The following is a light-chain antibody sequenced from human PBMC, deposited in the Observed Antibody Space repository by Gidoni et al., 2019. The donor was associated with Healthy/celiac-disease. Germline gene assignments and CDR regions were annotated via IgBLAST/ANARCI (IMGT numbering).Light chain of an antibody. J-gene: IGKJ4*01. V-gene: IGKV3-11*01. Sequence: EIVLTQSPATLSLSPGERATLSCRSSQIVSSYLAWYQQKPGQAPRLLIYDASNRATGIPARFSGSGSGTDFTLTISSLEPEDFAVYYCQQHSNWLTFGGGTKVEIK. CDR2: DAS. CDR1: QIVSSY. CDR3: QQHSNWLT.